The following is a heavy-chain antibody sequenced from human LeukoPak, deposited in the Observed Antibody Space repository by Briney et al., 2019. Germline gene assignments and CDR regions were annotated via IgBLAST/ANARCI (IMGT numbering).Heavy chain of an antibody. V-gene: IGHV3-11*04. CDR3: ARTKDYYYDSSGYYGY. J-gene: IGHJ4*02. CDR1: GFTFSDYY. Sequence: GGSLRLSCAASGFTFSDYYMSWIRQAPGKGLEWVSYISSSGSTIYYADSVKGRFTISRDNAENSLYLQMNSLRAEDTAVYYCARTKDYYYDSSGYYGYWGQGTLVTVSS. CDR2: ISSSGSTI. D-gene: IGHD3-22*01.